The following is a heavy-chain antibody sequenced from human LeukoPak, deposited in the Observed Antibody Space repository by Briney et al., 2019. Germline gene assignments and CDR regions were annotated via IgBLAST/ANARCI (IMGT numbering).Heavy chain of an antibody. D-gene: IGHD2-21*02. J-gene: IGHJ3*02. Sequence: GGSLTLSCSASGFTFSSYELNWVRQAPGKGLDWISYISDIGSTQHYADSVKGRFTISRDNAKNSLYLQMNSLTVDDTAVYYCARDRSKVTAYDDALDIWGQGTMVMVSS. CDR3: ARDRSKVTAYDDALDI. CDR1: GFTFSSYE. V-gene: IGHV3-48*03. CDR2: ISDIGSTQ.